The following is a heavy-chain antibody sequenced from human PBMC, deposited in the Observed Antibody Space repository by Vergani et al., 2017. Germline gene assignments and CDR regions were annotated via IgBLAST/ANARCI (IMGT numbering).Heavy chain of an antibody. CDR2: SRNKARSYTT. CDR1: GFTLSDHV. D-gene: IGHD6-13*01. J-gene: IGHJ4*02. Sequence: EVQLVESGGGLVQPGGSLRLSCAASGFTLSDHVMDWVRQGPGKGLEWVGRSRNKARSYTTEYSASVKGRFTISRDDSRNSLYLQMNSLRAEDTAVYYCARDIRPTRGAGTPYFDYWGQGTLVTVSS. CDR3: ARDIRPTRGAGTPYFDY. V-gene: IGHV3-72*01.